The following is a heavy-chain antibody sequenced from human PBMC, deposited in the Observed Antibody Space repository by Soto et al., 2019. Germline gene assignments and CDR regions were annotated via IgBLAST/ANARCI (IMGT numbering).Heavy chain of an antibody. V-gene: IGHV1-18*01. CDR3: ARGFNTAMVLSVRNWFDP. J-gene: IGHJ5*02. D-gene: IGHD5-18*01. CDR2: ISAYNGNT. Sequence: ASVKVSCKASGYTFTSYGISWVRQAPGQGLEWMGWISAYNGNTNYAQKLQGRVTMTTDTSTSTAYMELRSLRSDDTAVYYCARGFNTAMVLSVRNWFDPWGQGTLVTVSS. CDR1: GYTFTSYG.